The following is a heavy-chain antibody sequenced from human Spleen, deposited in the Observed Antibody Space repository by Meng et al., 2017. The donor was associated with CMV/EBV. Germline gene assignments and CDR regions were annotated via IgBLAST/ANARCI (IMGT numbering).Heavy chain of an antibody. CDR2: INPNSGGT. CDR1: ARTFSSYA. V-gene: IGHV1-2*02. J-gene: IGHJ4*02. CDR3: ARDRGDY. Sequence: VLLGQSGAEVPHPGSSVMFSCQASARTFSSYAFRWLRPAPGQVLAWMCWINPNSGGTNYAQKFQGRVTMTRDTSISTAYMELSRLRSDDTAVYYCARDRGDYWGQGTLVTVSS.